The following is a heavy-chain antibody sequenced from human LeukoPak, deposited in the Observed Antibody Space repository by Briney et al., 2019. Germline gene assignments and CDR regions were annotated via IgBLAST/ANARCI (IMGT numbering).Heavy chain of an antibody. D-gene: IGHD3-22*01. CDR2: IKSDGST. J-gene: IGHJ1*01. CDR3: ASAPSEIGGYYPEYFRH. V-gene: IGHV3-74*01. Sequence: GGSLILSCSASGFTFSSYWMPWVRQAPGKGLVWVSRIKSDGSTNYADSVKGRFTISRDNAKNTVSLQMNSLRAEDTGVYYCASAPSEIGGYYPEYFRHWGQGSLVTVSS. CDR1: GFTFSSYW.